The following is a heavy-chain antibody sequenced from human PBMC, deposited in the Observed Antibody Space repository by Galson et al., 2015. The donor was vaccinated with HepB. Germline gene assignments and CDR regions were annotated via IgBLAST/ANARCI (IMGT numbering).Heavy chain of an antibody. CDR2: VDPSDSYT. Sequence: QSGAEVKKPRESLSISCQGSGYGFTDYWISWVRQMPGKGLEWMGRVDPSDSYTEYSPSFHGHVTMSTDKSISTAYLQWSSLKASDTAMYYCARHMSYGMDVWGQGTTVTVSS. V-gene: IGHV5-10-1*01. J-gene: IGHJ6*02. CDR3: ARHMSYGMDV. CDR1: GYGFTDYW.